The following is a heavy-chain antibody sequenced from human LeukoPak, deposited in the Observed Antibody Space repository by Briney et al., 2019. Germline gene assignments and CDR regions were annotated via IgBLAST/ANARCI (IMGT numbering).Heavy chain of an antibody. Sequence: GKSLRLSCAASGFNFSSYGMHWVRQAPGKGLEWVAVTWYDGSNKYYADSVRGRLTISRDNSKKTPYLQMNSLRVEDTAVYYCARARNAVVTAIDYWGQGTLVTVSS. CDR3: ARARNAVVTAIDY. D-gene: IGHD4-23*01. V-gene: IGHV3-33*01. J-gene: IGHJ4*01. CDR1: GFNFSSYG. CDR2: TWYDGSNK.